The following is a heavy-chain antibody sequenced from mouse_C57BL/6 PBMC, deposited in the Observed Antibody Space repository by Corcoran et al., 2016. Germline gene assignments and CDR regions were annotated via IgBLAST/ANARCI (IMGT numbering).Heavy chain of an antibody. V-gene: IGHV1-26*01. J-gene: IGHJ1*03. CDR3: ARLKGFRYFDV. CDR2: INPNNGGT. CDR1: GYTFNDYY. Sequence: EVQLQQSGPELVKPGASVKISCKASGYTFNDYYMNWVKQSHGKSLEWIGDINPNNGGTSYNQKFKGKATLTVDKSSSTAYMELRSLTSEDSAVYYCARLKGFRYFDVWGTGTTVTVSS.